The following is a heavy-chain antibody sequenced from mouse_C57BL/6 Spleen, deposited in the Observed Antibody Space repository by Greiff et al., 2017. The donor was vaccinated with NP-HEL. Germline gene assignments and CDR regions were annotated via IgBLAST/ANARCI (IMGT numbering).Heavy chain of an antibody. CDR1: GYTFTSYW. CDR2: IDPSDSYT. V-gene: IGHV1-50*01. J-gene: IGHJ4*01. CDR3: ARGYYGNPYYAMDY. D-gene: IGHD2-1*01. Sequence: QVQLQQPGAELVKPGASVKLSCKASGYTFTSYWMQWVKQRPGQGLEWIGEIDPSDSYTNYNQKFKGKATLTVDTSSSTAYMQLSSLTSEDSAFYYCARGYYGNPYYAMDYWGQGTSVTVSS.